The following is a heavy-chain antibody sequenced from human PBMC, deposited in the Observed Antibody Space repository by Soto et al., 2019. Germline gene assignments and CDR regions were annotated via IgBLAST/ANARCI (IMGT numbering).Heavy chain of an antibody. CDR1: GFTFSSYG. Sequence: QVQLVESGGGVVLPGRSLRLSCAASGFTFSSYGMHWVRQAPGKGLEWVAVISYDGSNKYYADSVKGRFTISRDNSKNTLYLQMNSLRAEDTAVYYCAKDYGDYAEYFQHWGQGTLVTVSS. J-gene: IGHJ1*01. D-gene: IGHD4-17*01. CDR3: AKDYGDYAEYFQH. V-gene: IGHV3-30*18. CDR2: ISYDGSNK.